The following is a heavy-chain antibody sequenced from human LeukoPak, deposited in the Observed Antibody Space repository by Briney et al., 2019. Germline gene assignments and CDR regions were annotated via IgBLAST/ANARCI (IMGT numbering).Heavy chain of an antibody. CDR1: GGSISSSSYY. J-gene: IGHJ6*03. CDR3: VPAAPRCYYYYYYMDV. CDR2: IYYSGST. D-gene: IGHD2-2*01. V-gene: IGHV4-39*01. Sequence: PSETLSLTCTVSGGSISSSSYYWGWIRQPPGKGLEWIGSIYYSGSTYYNPSLKSRVTISVDTSKNQFSLKLSSVTAADTAVYYLVPAAPRCYYYYYYMDVWGKGTTVTVSS.